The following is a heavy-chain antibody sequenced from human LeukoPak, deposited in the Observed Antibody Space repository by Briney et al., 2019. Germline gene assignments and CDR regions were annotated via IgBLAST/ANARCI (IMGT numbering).Heavy chain of an antibody. V-gene: IGHV4-34*01. CDR3: ARGHVVVHLGRFDP. J-gene: IGHJ5*02. Sequence: SETLSLTCAVYGGSFSGYYWSWIRQPPGKGLEWIGEINHSGSTNYNPSLKSRVTISVDTSKNQFSLKLSSVTAADTAVYYCARGHVVVHLGRFDPWGQGTLVTVSS. D-gene: IGHD2-2*01. CDR2: INHSGST. CDR1: GGSFSGYY.